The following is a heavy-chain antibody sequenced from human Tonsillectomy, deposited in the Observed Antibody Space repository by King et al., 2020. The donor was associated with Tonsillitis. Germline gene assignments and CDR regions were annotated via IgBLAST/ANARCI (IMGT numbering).Heavy chain of an antibody. CDR2: ISYDGRNK. D-gene: IGHD3-16*01. Sequence: VQLVESGGGVVQPERSLRLSCAASGFTFSIYSMHWVRQAPGQGLEWVAVISYDGRNKYSADSVKGRFTISRDNSKNTLYLQMNSLRAEDTAVYYCARGDYDYVWGSLDYWGQGTLVTVSS. CDR1: GFTFSIYS. J-gene: IGHJ4*02. CDR3: ARGDYDYVWGSLDY. V-gene: IGHV3-30*01.